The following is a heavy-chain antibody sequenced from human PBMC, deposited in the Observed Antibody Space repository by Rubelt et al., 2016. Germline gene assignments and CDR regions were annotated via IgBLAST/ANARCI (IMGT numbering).Heavy chain of an antibody. J-gene: IGHJ6*02. CDR3: AHTTASRNYAMDV. V-gene: IGHV2-5*02. CDR2: IYWDDDK. Sequence: QITLKESGPTVVKPTQTLTLTCTFSGFSLRASGVGVVWIRQPPGKALEWLALIYWDDDKRYSPSLKTKLTITKDTSENQVVLTKTDMDPVDTATDYCAHTTASRNYAMDVWGQGTTVTVSS. CDR1: GFSLRASGVG.